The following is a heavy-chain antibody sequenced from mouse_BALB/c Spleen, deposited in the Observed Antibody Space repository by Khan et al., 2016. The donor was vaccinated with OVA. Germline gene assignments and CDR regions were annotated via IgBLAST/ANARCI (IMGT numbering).Heavy chain of an antibody. CDR2: VYPGDGRA. V-gene: IGHV1S81*02. Sequence: QVQLQQPGAELVKPGASVKLSCKASGYTFTNYWVHWVKQRPGQGLEWIGEVYPGDGRADYNEKFKTKATLTVDKSSTTAFMQLNSLTASDSAVYAGARNAYCGNDFDSWGQGTTLTVSS. CDR3: ARNAYCGNDFDS. D-gene: IGHD2-10*01. J-gene: IGHJ2*01. CDR1: GYTFTNYW.